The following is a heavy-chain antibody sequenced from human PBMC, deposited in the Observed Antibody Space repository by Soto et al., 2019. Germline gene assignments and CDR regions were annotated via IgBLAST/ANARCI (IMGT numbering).Heavy chain of an antibody. V-gene: IGHV1-18*01. CDR2: ISAYTGNT. CDR1: GYIFNSFG. Sequence: QVQLVQSGGEVKKPGASVKVSCKASGYIFNSFGISWVRQAPGQGLEWMGWISAYTGNTKYAQNFQGRVTMTTDTSTSTAYMELRSLRSDDTAVYYCARRLTTGEIDYWGLGTLVTVSS. J-gene: IGHJ4*02. CDR3: ARRLTTGEIDY. D-gene: IGHD4-17*01.